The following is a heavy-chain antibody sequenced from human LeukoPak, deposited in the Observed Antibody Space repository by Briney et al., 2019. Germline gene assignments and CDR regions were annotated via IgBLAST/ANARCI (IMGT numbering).Heavy chain of an antibody. D-gene: IGHD3-22*01. CDR2: IYYSGST. V-gene: IGHV4-30-4*01. J-gene: IGHJ4*02. CDR3: ATLGDYYDSSGYFTDFDY. CDR1: GGSISSGDYY. Sequence: SETLSLTCTVSGGSISSGDYYWSWIRQPPGKGLEWIGYIYYSGSTYYNPSLKSRVAISVDTSKNQFSLKLSSVTAADTAVYYCATLGDYYDSSGYFTDFDYWGQGTLVTVSS.